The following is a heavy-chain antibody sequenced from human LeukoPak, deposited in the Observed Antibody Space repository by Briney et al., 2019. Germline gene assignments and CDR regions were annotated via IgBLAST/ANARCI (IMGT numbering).Heavy chain of an antibody. CDR1: GFTFSSYG. J-gene: IGHJ4*02. CDR3: ANNGKAGEEYYDILTGSDY. V-gene: IGHV3-30*18. D-gene: IGHD3-9*01. CDR2: ISYDGSNK. Sequence: PGGSLRLSCAASGFTFSSYGMHWVRQAPGKGLEWVAVISYDGSNKYYADSVKGRFTISRDNSKNTLYLQMNSLRAEDTAVYYCANNGKAGEEYYDILTGSDYWGQGTLVTVSS.